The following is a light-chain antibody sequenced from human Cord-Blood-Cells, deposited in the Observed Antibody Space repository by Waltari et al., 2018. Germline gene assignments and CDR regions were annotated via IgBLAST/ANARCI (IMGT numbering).Light chain of an antibody. CDR3: QSYDSSLSGLYV. V-gene: IGLV1-40*01. Sequence: QSVLTQPPSVSGAPGQRVTISCTGSSSNIGAGYDVHWYQQLPGTDPKLLIYDNGNRPSGVPDRFSGSKSGTSASLAIPGLQAEDEADYYCQSYDSSLSGLYVFGTGTKVTVL. CDR1: SSNIGAGYD. CDR2: DNG. J-gene: IGLJ1*01.